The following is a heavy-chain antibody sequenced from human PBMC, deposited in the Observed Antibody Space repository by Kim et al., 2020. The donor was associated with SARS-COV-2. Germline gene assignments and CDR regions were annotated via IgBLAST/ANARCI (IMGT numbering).Heavy chain of an antibody. J-gene: IGHJ3*02. Sequence: GTTNYTPSLKSRVTISVDKSKNQFSLNLSSVTAADTAVYYCSLGTPIIFDMWGQGTMVTVSS. V-gene: IGHV4-4*02. D-gene: IGHD3-10*01. CDR3: SLGTPIIFDM. CDR2: GTT.